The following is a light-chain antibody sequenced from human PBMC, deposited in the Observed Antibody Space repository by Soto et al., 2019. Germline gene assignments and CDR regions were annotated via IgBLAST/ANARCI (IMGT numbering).Light chain of an antibody. CDR2: GVT. CDR3: FSHRGGDSHV. J-gene: IGLJ1*01. CDR1: SXDVGAYNY. V-gene: IGLV2-14*01. Sequence: QSALTQPASVSGSPGQSITISCTGTSXDVGAYNYVSWYQQYPGKAPKLMIYGVTNRPSGVSNRFSGSKTGNTASLTISGLQAEDEADYYCFSHRGGDSHVFGTGTKVTVL.